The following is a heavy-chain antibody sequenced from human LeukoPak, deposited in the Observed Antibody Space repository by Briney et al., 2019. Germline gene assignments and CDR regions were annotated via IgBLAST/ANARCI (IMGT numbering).Heavy chain of an antibody. CDR3: ARDDGAYCSGGSCYPDY. V-gene: IGHV1-2*02. CDR2: INPNSGGT. CDR1: GYTFTGYY. Sequence: ASVKVSCKASGYTFTGYYMHWVRQAPGQGLEWMGWINPNSGGTNYAQKLQGRVTMTTDTSTSTAYMELRSLRSDDTAVYYCARDDGAYCSGGSCYPDYWGQGTLVTVSS. D-gene: IGHD2-15*01. J-gene: IGHJ4*02.